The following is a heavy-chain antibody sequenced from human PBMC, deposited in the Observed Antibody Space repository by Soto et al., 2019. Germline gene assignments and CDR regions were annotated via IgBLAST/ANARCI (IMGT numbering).Heavy chain of an antibody. V-gene: IGHV3-33*01. D-gene: IGHD3-22*01. Sequence: GGSLRLSCAASGFTFSSYGMHWVRQAPGKGLEWVAVIWYDGSNKYYADSVKGRFTISRDNSKNTLYLQMNSLRAEDTAVYYCARDAGLSGYYYDSSGYPDYWGQGTLVTVSS. CDR2: IWYDGSNK. CDR3: ARDAGLSGYYYDSSGYPDY. CDR1: GFTFSSYG. J-gene: IGHJ4*02.